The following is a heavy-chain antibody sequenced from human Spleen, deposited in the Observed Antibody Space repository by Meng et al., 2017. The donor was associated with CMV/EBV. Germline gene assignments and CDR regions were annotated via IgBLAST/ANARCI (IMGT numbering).Heavy chain of an antibody. D-gene: IGHD1-26*01. Sequence: PGDSVINEHYWWGWIRQSPGKGLEWIGTFHSGGTTFYNPSLERRVSTSVDTSMNQFSLKLTSVTAADTAFYYCAKRAVGPTTDYFDYWGQGTLVTVSS. CDR1: GDSVINEHYW. V-gene: IGHV4-39*01. CDR3: AKRAVGPTTDYFDY. J-gene: IGHJ4*02. CDR2: FHSGGTT.